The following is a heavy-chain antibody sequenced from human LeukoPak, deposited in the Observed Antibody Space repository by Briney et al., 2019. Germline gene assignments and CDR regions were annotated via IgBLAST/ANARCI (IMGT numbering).Heavy chain of an antibody. D-gene: IGHD1-26*01. CDR3: ARTRLGTSTSFYFDL. Sequence: GGSLRLSCAASEFIFSNYDMHWVRQAPGKGLEWVALIRYDGRSEYYSGYMQGRFTVSRDNSKNNPYLNMNSLRPEDTAVYYCARTRLGTSTSFYFDLWGQGTLVTVSS. J-gene: IGHJ4*02. CDR1: EFIFSNYD. CDR2: IRYDGRSE. V-gene: IGHV3-30*02.